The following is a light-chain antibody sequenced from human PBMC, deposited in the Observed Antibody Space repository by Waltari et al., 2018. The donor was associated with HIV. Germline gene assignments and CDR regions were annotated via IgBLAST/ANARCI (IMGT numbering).Light chain of an antibody. CDR3: QQYYSHPRT. Sequence: DTVLTQSPDSLTVSLGERATINCKASQSVLSPTRNVNYLAWYQQKPGHPPKLLISWASGRRSGVPDRFSGGGSGTDFTLTISSLQAEDVAVYYCQQYYSHPRTFGQGTKLEI. J-gene: IGKJ2*01. V-gene: IGKV4-1*01. CDR1: QSVLSPTRNVNY. CDR2: WAS.